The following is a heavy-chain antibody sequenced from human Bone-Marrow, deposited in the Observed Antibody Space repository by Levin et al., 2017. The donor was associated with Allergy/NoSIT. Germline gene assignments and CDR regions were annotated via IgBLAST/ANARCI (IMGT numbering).Heavy chain of an antibody. D-gene: IGHD4-23*01. CDR2: ITGSGDTT. J-gene: IGHJ4*02. V-gene: IGHV3-23*01. CDR1: GFTFSSYA. Sequence: PGGSLRLSCTASGFTFSSYAMTWVRQAPGLGLEWVSTITGSGDTTHYADSVKGRFSISSDNSKNTVYLQMNSLRAEDTAVYYCARDLVYGGNFQLDYWGQGTLVTVSS. CDR3: ARDLVYGGNFQLDY.